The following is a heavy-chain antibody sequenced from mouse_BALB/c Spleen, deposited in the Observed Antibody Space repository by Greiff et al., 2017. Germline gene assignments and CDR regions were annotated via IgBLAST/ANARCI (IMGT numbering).Heavy chain of an antibody. Sequence: EVQLHQSGPELVKPGASVKMSCKASGYTFTSYVMHWVKQKPGQGLEWIGYINPYNDGTKYNEKFKGKATLTSDKSSSTAYMELSSLTSEDSAVYYCARGGILRLRAMDYWGQGTSVTVSS. D-gene: IGHD1-2*01. J-gene: IGHJ4*01. CDR1: GYTFTSYV. CDR2: INPYNDGT. CDR3: ARGGILRLRAMDY. V-gene: IGHV1-14*01.